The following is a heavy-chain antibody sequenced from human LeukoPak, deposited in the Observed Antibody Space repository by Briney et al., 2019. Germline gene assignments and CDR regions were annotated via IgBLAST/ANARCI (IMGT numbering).Heavy chain of an antibody. D-gene: IGHD3-10*01. Sequence: ASVKVSCKASGYTFTGYYMHWVRQAPGQGLEWMGWINPNSGGTNYAQKFQGRVTITADKSTSTAYMELSSLRSEDTAVYYCARTFGEFPNWFDPWGQGTLVTVSS. J-gene: IGHJ5*02. CDR1: GYTFTGYY. CDR3: ARTFGEFPNWFDP. V-gene: IGHV1-2*02. CDR2: INPNSGGT.